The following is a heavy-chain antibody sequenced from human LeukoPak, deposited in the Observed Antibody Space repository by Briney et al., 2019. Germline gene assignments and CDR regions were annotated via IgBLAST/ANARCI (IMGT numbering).Heavy chain of an antibody. CDR3: AREYCSSTSCQGAYYFDY. D-gene: IGHD2-2*01. J-gene: IGHJ4*02. CDR1: GGSFSGYY. V-gene: IGHV4-34*01. Sequence: SETLSLTCAVYGGSFSGYYWSWIRQPPGKGLEWIGEINHSGSTNYNPSLKSQVTISVDTSKNQFSLKLSSVTAADTAVYYCAREYCSSTSCQGAYYFDYWGQGTLVTVSS. CDR2: INHSGST.